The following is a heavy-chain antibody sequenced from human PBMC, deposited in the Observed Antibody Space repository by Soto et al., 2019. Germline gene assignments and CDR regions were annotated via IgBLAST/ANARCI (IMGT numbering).Heavy chain of an antibody. D-gene: IGHD2-2*01. Sequence: GGSLRLSCAAAGFTFSSYDMHWVRQATGKGLEWVSAIGTAGDTYYPGSVKGRFTISRENAKNSLYLQMNSLRAGDTAVYYCARAHLGYCSSTSCYGSDYYYYMDVWGKGTTVTVSS. CDR1: GFTFSSYD. J-gene: IGHJ6*03. V-gene: IGHV3-13*01. CDR3: ARAHLGYCSSTSCYGSDYYYYMDV. CDR2: IGTAGDT.